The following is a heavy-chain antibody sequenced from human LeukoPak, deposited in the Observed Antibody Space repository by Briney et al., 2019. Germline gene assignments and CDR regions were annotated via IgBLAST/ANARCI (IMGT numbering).Heavy chain of an antibody. J-gene: IGHJ4*02. CDR3: ARGGNSNNWRYYFDY. Sequence: SETLSLTCNVSGGSVSSGSYFWTWIRQPPGKRLEWIGYIYNSGGTSYNPSLTSRVTISVDTSKNQFSLNLSSVTAADTAVYYCARGGNSNNWRYYFDYWGQGTLVTVSS. V-gene: IGHV4-61*01. CDR1: GGSVSSGSYF. D-gene: IGHD1-1*01. CDR2: IYNSGGT.